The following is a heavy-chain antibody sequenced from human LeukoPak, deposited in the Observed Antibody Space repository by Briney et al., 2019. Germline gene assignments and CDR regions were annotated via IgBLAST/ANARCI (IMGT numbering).Heavy chain of an antibody. Sequence: GGSLRLSCAASGFTVSSNCMSWVRQAPGKGLEWVSVIYSGGSTYYADSVKGRFTISRDNSKNTLYLQMNSLRAEDTAVYYCAKDRCSNGIGCYYYYMEVWGKGTTVTISS. J-gene: IGHJ6*03. CDR3: AKDRCSNGIGCYYYYMEV. V-gene: IGHV3-66*01. CDR2: IYSGGST. CDR1: GFTVSSNC. D-gene: IGHD2-8*01.